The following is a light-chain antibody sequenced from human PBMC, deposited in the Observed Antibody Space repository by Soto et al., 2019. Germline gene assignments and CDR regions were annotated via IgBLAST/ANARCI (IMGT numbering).Light chain of an antibody. V-gene: IGKV1-39*01. Sequence: DIQMTQSPSSLSASVRARVTITCRASQTIRTYLNWYQQKSGMAPNLLIYAASKLQSGVPSRFTGSGSGTDFTLTITSLQPEDVATYYCQQSFNTPITFGQGTRLEIK. CDR2: AAS. CDR1: QTIRTY. J-gene: IGKJ5*01. CDR3: QQSFNTPIT.